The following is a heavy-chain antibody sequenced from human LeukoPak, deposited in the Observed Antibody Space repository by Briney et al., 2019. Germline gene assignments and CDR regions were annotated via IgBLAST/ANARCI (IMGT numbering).Heavy chain of an antibody. V-gene: IGHV4-34*01. CDR2: INHSGST. CDR3: ARVAAARPYYFDY. Sequence: SSETLSLTCAVYGGSFSGYYWSWIRQPPGKGLEWIGEINHSGSTSYNPSLKSRVTIPVDTSKNQFSLKLSSVTAADTAVYYCARVAAARPYYFDYWGQGTLVTVSS. D-gene: IGHD6-13*01. J-gene: IGHJ4*02. CDR1: GGSFSGYY.